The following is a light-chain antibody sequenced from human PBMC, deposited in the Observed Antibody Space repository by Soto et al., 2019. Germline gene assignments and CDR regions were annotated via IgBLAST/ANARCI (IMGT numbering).Light chain of an antibody. CDR1: NIGSKS. Sequence: SYELTQPPSVSVAPGRTARITCGGNNIGSKSLHWYQQKPGQAPVLVIYYDSDRPSGIPERFSGSNSGNTATLTISRVEAGDEADYYCQVWDSSSDHVVFGGGTKVTVL. CDR3: QVWDSSSDHVV. V-gene: IGLV3-21*04. J-gene: IGLJ2*01. CDR2: YDS.